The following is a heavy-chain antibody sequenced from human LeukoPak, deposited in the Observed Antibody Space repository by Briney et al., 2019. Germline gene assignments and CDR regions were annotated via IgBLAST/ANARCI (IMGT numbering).Heavy chain of an antibody. J-gene: IGHJ5*02. D-gene: IGHD2/OR15-2a*01. V-gene: IGHV4-31*03. CDR3: ARDRGRLSGWFDP. CDR1: GDSISNGYYY. Sequence: SQTLSLTCTVSGDSISNGYYYWTWIRQFPDMGLQWIGYIYVSGSIYYNPSLKSRVTISVDTSENQFSLSLSSVTAADTAVYYCARDRGRLSGWFDPWGRGALVTVSS. CDR2: IYVSGSI.